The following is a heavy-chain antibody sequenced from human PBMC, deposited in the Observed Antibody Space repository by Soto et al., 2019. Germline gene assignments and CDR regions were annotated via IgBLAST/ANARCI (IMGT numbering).Heavy chain of an antibody. V-gene: IGHV2-5*01. J-gene: IGHJ4*02. CDR1: GFSLSTSGVG. CDR2: IYWNDDK. D-gene: IGHD2-21*01. Sequence: QITLKESGPTLVQPTQTLTLTCTFSGFSLSTSGVGVGWIRQPQVKAVEWLALIYWNDDKRYSPSLKSRLTITKDTSKTQVVLTMTNMDPVDTATDYCAREHCYYRSGDLDYWGQGTLVTVSS. CDR3: AREHCYYRSGDLDY.